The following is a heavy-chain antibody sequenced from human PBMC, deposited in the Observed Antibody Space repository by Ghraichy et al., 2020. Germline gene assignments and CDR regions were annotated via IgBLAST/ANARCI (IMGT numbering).Heavy chain of an antibody. CDR1: GFKFNTFW. V-gene: IGHV3-7*03. Sequence: GGSLRLSCATSGFKFNTFWMSWVRQSPGKGLEWVASINGAGSDTRYLDAVKDRFIIFRDNTKTSLFLQTNSLRVEDTGVYFCAKGKCFDPWGQGTLVTVSS. CDR3: AKGKCFDP. J-gene: IGHJ5*02. CDR2: INGAGSDT. D-gene: IGHD3-10*01.